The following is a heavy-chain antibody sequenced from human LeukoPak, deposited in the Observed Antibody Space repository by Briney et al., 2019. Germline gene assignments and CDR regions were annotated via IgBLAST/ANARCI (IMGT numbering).Heavy chain of an antibody. CDR2: INYSGST. D-gene: IGHD3-10*01. V-gene: IGHV4-34*01. CDR3: ARVYVTVVRGSWFDP. J-gene: IGHJ5*02. Sequence: PSETLSLTCAIYGGSLSGYSWTWIRQPPGKGLEWIGEINYSGSTNYNASLTRRVTISADTSQNQFSLRLNSVTAAGTAVYYCARVYVTVVRGSWFDPWGQGTLVTVSS. CDR1: GGSLSGYS.